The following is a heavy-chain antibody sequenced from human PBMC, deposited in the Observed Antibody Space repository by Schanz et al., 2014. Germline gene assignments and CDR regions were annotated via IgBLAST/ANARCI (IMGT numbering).Heavy chain of an antibody. CDR3: AREYASTWFESNVMAGRIDN. V-gene: IGHV3-7*01. CDR2: INQDGSDK. Sequence: EVQLVESGGGLVQPGGSLRLSCSASGFTFGTFWMSWVRQAPGKGLEWVANINQDGSDKSYVDSVKGRFTISRDAAKDSLFLQMTSLRADDTAVYFCAREYASTWFESNVMAGRIDNWGQGTLVTVSS. CDR1: GFTFGTFW. D-gene: IGHD2-8*01. J-gene: IGHJ4*02.